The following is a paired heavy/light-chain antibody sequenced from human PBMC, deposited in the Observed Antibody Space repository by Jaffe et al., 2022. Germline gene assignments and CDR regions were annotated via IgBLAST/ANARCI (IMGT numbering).Light chain of an antibody. CDR2: WAS. Sequence: DIVMTQSPDSLAVSLGERATINCKSSQSLLYTSNNKNYLGWYQQKPGQPPKLLIYWASTRESGVPDRFSGSGSGTDFTLTISSLQAEDVAVYYCQQYYSTPGTFGQGTKVEIK. CDR3: QQYYSTPGT. V-gene: IGKV4-1*01. CDR1: QSLLYTSNNKNY. J-gene: IGKJ2*01.
Heavy chain of an antibody. V-gene: IGHV2-5*01. J-gene: IGHJ4*02. Sequence: QITLKESGPTLVKPTQTLTLTCTFSGFSLSTSGVGVGWIRQPPGKALEWLGIIYWNDDKRYNPSLKSRLTITKDSSKSQVVLTMTNMDPVDTATYYCAHRSMAYCAANCFPPFYDYWGQGALVTVSS. CDR2: IYWNDDK. CDR1: GFSLSTSGVG. D-gene: IGHD2-21*01. CDR3: AHRSMAYCAANCFPPFYDY.